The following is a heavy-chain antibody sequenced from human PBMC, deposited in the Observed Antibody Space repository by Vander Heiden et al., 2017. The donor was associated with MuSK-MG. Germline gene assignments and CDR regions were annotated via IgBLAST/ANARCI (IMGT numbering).Heavy chain of an antibody. CDR2: IRSKANSYAT. D-gene: IGHD5-18*01. V-gene: IGHV3-73*01. CDR1: GFTFSGSA. CDR3: TRRGYSYGSSLYYFDY. Sequence: EVQLVASGGGLVQPGGSLKLSCAASGFTFSGSAMHWVRQASGKGLEWVGRIRSKANSYATAYAASVKGRFTISRDDSKNTAYLKMNSLKTEETAVYYCTRRGYSYGSSLYYFDYWGQGTLVTVSS. J-gene: IGHJ4*02.